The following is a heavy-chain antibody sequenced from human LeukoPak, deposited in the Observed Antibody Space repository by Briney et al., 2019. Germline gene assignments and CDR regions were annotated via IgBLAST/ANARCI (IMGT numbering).Heavy chain of an antibody. CDR1: GGSISSYY. Sequence: SETLSLTCTVSGGSISSYYWSCIRQPPGKGLEWIGYIYYSGSTNYNPSLKSRVTISVDTSKNQFSLKLSSVTAADTAVYYCARDSLYGMDVWGQGTTVTVSS. V-gene: IGHV4-59*13. CDR2: IYYSGST. J-gene: IGHJ6*02. CDR3: ARDSLYGMDV.